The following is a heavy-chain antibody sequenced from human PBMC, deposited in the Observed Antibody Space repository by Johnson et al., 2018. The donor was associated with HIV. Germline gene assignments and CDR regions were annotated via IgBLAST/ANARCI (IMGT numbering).Heavy chain of an antibody. CDR3: ARAGYLDAFDI. D-gene: IGHD5-18*01. Sequence: VQLVESGGGLIQPGGSLRLSCAASGFTFSSNYMSWVRQAPGKGLEWVSVFYSGGRTYYADSVKGRFTISRENSKNTLYLQMNSLRAEDTAVYYCARAGYLDAFDIWGQGTMVTVSS. CDR1: GFTFSSNY. V-gene: IGHV3-53*01. CDR2: FYSGGRT. J-gene: IGHJ3*02.